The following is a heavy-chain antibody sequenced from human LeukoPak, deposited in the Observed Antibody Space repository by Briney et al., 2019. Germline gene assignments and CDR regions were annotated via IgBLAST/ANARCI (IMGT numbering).Heavy chain of an antibody. J-gene: IGHJ4*02. Sequence: GGSLRLSCAASGFTFDDHGMSWVRQAPGKGLEWVSVIYSGGSTYYADSVKGRFTISRDNSKNTLYLQMNSLRAEDTAVYYCARGRYDSSGYPPFYFDYWGQGTLVTVSS. CDR1: GFTFDDHG. CDR3: ARGRYDSSGYPPFYFDY. D-gene: IGHD3-22*01. V-gene: IGHV3-53*01. CDR2: IYSGGST.